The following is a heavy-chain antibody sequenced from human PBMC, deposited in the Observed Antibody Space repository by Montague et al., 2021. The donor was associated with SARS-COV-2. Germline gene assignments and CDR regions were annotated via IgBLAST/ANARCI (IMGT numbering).Heavy chain of an antibody. CDR3: AHVGMACSGGSCYPKIKDWHFDL. J-gene: IGHJ2*01. V-gene: IGHV2-5*02. D-gene: IGHD2-15*01. CDR1: GFSLSTSGVG. Sequence: PALVKPTQTLTLTCTFSGFSLSTSGVGVGWIRQPPGKALEWLALIYWDDDKRYSPSLKSRLTITKDTSKNQVVLTMTNMDPVDTATYYCAHVGMACSGGSCYPKIKDWHFDLWGRGTLVTVSS. CDR2: IYWDDDK.